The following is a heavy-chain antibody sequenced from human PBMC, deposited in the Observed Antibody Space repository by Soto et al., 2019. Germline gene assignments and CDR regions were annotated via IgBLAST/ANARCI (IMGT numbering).Heavy chain of an antibody. CDR2: IYYSGST. Sequence: PSETLSLTCTVSGGSISSGDYYWSWIRQPPGKGLEWIGYIYYSGSTYYSPSLKSRVTVSVDTSKNQFSLKLSSVTAADTAVYYCASFGYSSSREFGYWGQGTLVTVSS. D-gene: IGHD6-13*01. CDR1: GGSISSGDYY. V-gene: IGHV4-30-4*01. CDR3: ASFGYSSSREFGY. J-gene: IGHJ4*02.